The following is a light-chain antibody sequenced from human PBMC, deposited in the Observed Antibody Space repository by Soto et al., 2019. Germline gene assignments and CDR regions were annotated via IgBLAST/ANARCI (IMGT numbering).Light chain of an antibody. CDR1: QGISSY. Sequence: DIQLTQSPSFLSASVGDRVTITCRASQGISSYLAWYQQKPGKAPKLLIYAASTLQSGVPSRFSGSGSGTEFTLTISRLQPEDFATYYRKQLNSYPITFGQGTRMEIK. CDR2: AAS. V-gene: IGKV1-9*01. CDR3: KQLNSYPIT. J-gene: IGKJ5*01.